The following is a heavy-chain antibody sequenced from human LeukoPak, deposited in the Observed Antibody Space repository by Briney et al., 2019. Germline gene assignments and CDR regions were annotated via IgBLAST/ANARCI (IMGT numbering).Heavy chain of an antibody. CDR2: IFSGGST. V-gene: IGHV3-66*01. Sequence: GGSLRLSCAASGFTVSSNYMSWVRQAPGKGLEWVSVIFSGGSTYYADSVKGRFTISRDNSKNTLSLQMNSLRAEDTAVYYCARTGDMRFDPWGQGTLVTVSS. D-gene: IGHD2-15*01. CDR1: GFTVSSNY. J-gene: IGHJ5*02. CDR3: ARTGDMRFDP.